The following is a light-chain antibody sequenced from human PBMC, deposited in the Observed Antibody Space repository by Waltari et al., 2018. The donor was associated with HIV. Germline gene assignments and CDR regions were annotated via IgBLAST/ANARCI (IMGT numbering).Light chain of an antibody. CDR3: SSFTSTSSYV. Sequence: QSALTQPASVSGSPGQSITISCTGTSSDVGGYHSVSWYQQHPGKAPNLMIFEVINRPSGVSHRFSGSKSGNTASLTISGLQAEDEADYYCSSFTSTSSYVFGTGTKVTVL. V-gene: IGLV2-14*01. J-gene: IGLJ1*01. CDR2: EVI. CDR1: SSDVGGYHS.